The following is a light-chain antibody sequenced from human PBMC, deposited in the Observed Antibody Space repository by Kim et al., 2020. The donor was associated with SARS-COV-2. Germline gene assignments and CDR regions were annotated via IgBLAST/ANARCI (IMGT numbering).Light chain of an antibody. J-gene: IGKJ2*01. CDR2: GAF. CDR3: QQYKNWPYT. CDR1: QSVSSN. V-gene: IGKV3-15*01. Sequence: SVSPGERATLSCRASQSVSSNLAWYQQKPGQAPRLLIYGAFTRATGIPARFSGSGSGTEFTLTINSLQSEDFAVYYCQQYKNWPYTFDQGTKLEI.